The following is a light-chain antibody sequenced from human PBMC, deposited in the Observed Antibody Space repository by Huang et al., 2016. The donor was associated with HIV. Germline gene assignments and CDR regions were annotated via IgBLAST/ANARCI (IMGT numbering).Light chain of an antibody. J-gene: IGKJ2*01. V-gene: IGKV1-5*03. Sequence: DIQMTQSPSTLSASVGDRVTITCRASQNINTWLAWNQQQPGKAPNLLIYRASSLQIGVPSRFTGSGSGTEFTLTITSLQPDDLGTYYCQQYNTYLYTFGQGTKLEI. CDR1: QNINTW. CDR3: QQYNTYLYT. CDR2: RAS.